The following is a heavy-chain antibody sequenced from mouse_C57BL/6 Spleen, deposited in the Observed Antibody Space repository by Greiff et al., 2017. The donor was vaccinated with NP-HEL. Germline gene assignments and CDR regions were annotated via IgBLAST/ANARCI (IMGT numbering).Heavy chain of an antibody. J-gene: IGHJ3*01. D-gene: IGHD2-4*01. V-gene: IGHV1-4*01. CDR1: GYTFTSYT. Sequence: QVQLKESGAELARPGASVKMSCKASGYTFTSYTMHWVKQRPGQGLEWIGDINPSSGYTKYNQKFKDKATLTADKSSSTAYMQLSSLTSEDSAVSYCERWKSYDYDGAWFAYWGQGTLVTVSA. CDR3: ERWKSYDYDGAWFAY. CDR2: INPSSGYT.